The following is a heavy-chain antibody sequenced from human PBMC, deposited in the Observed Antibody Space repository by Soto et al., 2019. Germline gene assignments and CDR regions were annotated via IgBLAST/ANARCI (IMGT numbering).Heavy chain of an antibody. Sequence: ASVKVSCKASGGTFSSYTISWVRQAPGQGLEWKGRIIPILGIANYAHKFQGRVTITADKPTSTAYMELSSLRSEDTAVYYCARFLMSGYCSGGSCYYFDYWGQGTLVTVSS. CDR1: GGTFSSYT. D-gene: IGHD2-15*01. CDR2: IIPILGIA. J-gene: IGHJ4*02. V-gene: IGHV1-69*02. CDR3: ARFLMSGYCSGGSCYYFDY.